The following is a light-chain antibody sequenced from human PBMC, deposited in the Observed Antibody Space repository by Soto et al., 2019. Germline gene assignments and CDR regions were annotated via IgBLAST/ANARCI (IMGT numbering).Light chain of an antibody. CDR3: SSYTAYTTLWV. Sequence: QSVLTQPASVSGSPGQSVTISCSGTDRDIGNYNYVSWYQQHPGKAPQLIIYAVSNRPSGISNRFTASKSGNVASLTISGLQAEDEAAYYCSSYTAYTTLWVFGGGTKLTVL. CDR1: DRDIGNYNY. CDR2: AVS. V-gene: IGLV2-14*01. J-gene: IGLJ3*02.